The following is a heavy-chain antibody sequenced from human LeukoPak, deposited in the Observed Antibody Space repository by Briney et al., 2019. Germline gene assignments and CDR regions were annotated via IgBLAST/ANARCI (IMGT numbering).Heavy chain of an antibody. Sequence: GGSLRLSCAASGFTFSSYTMNWVRQDPGKGLEWVSSISSSSSYIYYADSVKGRFTISRDNAKNSLYLQMNSLRAEDTAVYYCARDPRGGGDCLIDYWGQGTLVTVSS. CDR2: ISSSSSYI. CDR1: GFTFSSYT. D-gene: IGHD2-21*02. V-gene: IGHV3-21*01. J-gene: IGHJ4*02. CDR3: ARDPRGGGDCLIDY.